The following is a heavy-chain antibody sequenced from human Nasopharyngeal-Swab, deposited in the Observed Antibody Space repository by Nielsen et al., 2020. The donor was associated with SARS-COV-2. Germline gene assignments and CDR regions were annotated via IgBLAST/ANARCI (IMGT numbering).Heavy chain of an antibody. CDR2: IKKDGSEK. Sequence: VRQAPGKGLEWVANIKKDGSEKYYVDSVNGRFTISRDNTKNSVYLQMNSLRAEDTAVYYCVRMGDYTWNGFDIWGQGTMVT. V-gene: IGHV3-7*01. CDR3: VRMGDYTWNGFDI. J-gene: IGHJ3*02. D-gene: IGHD1-26*01.